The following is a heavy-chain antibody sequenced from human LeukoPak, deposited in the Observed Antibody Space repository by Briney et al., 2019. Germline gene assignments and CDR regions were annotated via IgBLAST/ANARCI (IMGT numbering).Heavy chain of an antibody. CDR2: ISSSSSYM. V-gene: IGHV3-21*01. D-gene: IGHD2-21*02. Sequence: PGGSLRLSCAASGFTFSNYGMNWVRQAPGKGLEWVSSISSSSSYMYYADSVKGRFTISRDNAKNSLYLQMNSLRAEDTAVYYCARDGDAPMTDFDYWGQGTLVTVSS. CDR3: ARDGDAPMTDFDY. J-gene: IGHJ4*02. CDR1: GFTFSNYG.